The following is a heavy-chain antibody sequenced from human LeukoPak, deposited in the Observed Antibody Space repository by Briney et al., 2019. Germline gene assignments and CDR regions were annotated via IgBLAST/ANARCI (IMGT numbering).Heavy chain of an antibody. CDR1: GFAFSTYA. D-gene: IGHD5-24*01. Sequence: GGSLRLSCAASGFAFSTYAMSWVRQAPGKGLEWVSVVSGRGVTSYYADSVKGRFTISRDDSRNALFLHMRGLRAEDTAVYYCAKDRRDGFLGDAFDIWGQGTMVTVSS. CDR2: VSGRGVTS. CDR3: AKDRRDGFLGDAFDI. J-gene: IGHJ3*02. V-gene: IGHV3-23*01.